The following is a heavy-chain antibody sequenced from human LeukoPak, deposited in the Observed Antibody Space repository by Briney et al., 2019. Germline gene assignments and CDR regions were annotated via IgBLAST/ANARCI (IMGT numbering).Heavy chain of an antibody. Sequence: GGSLRLSCAASGFTFSSYGMHWVPQAPGKGLEWVALISYDGTDKYYADSVKGRFTISRDNSKNTLYLQMNTLRAEDTAVYYCAKDRGTILPVMFDYWGQGTLVTVSS. J-gene: IGHJ4*02. CDR3: AKDRGTILPVMFDY. CDR1: GFTFSSYG. D-gene: IGHD1-26*01. V-gene: IGHV3-30*18. CDR2: ISYDGTDK.